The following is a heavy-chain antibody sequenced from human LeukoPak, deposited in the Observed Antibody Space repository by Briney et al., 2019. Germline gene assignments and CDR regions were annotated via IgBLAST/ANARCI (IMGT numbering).Heavy chain of an antibody. D-gene: IGHD2-8*01. CDR1: GGSVSSGTYY. J-gene: IGHJ3*02. CDR3: TRSTNLEAFDI. V-gene: IGHV4-61*01. Sequence: SETLSLTCTVSGGSVSSGTYYWSWIRQPPGKGLEWIGYIYYSGSTNYNPSLKSRVTASLDTSKNQCSLKLSSVTTADTAVYYCTRSTNLEAFDIWGQGTMVTVSS. CDR2: IYYSGST.